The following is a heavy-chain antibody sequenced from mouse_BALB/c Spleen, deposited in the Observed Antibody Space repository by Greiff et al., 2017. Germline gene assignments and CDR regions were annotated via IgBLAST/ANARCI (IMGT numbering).Heavy chain of an antibody. V-gene: IGHV1-5*01. CDR2: IYPGNSDT. Sequence: VQLKQSGTVLARPGASVKMSCKASGYTFTSYWMHWVKQRPGQGLEWIGAIYPGNSDTSYNQKFKGKAKLTAVTSTSTAYMELSSLTNEDSAVYYCSPTPYLYAMDYWGQGTSVTVSS. CDR1: GYTFTSYW. CDR3: SPTPYLYAMDY. J-gene: IGHJ4*01. D-gene: IGHD5-5*01.